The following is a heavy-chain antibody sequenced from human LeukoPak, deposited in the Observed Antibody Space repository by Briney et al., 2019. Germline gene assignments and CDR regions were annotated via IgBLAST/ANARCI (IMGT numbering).Heavy chain of an antibody. D-gene: IGHD3-22*01. V-gene: IGHV3-30*19. CDR1: GFTFSSYG. J-gene: IGHJ4*02. CDR3: ARGGDYYDSSGYDPPFDY. CDR2: IWYDGSNK. Sequence: GRSLRLSCAASGFTFSSYGMHWVRQAPGKGLEWVAVIWYDGSNKYYADSVKGRFTISRDNSKNTLYLQMNSLRAEDTAVYYCARGGDYYDSSGYDPPFDYWGQGTLVTVSS.